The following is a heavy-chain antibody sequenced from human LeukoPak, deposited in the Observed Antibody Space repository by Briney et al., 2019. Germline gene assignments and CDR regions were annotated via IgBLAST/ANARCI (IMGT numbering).Heavy chain of an antibody. CDR3: ARELPWFGEDYYGMDV. CDR2: ISSSSSYI. Sequence: GGSLRLSCAASGFTFSSYSMNWVRPAAGKGLEWVSSISSSSSYIYYADSVKGRFTISRDNAKNSLYLQMNSLRAEDTAVYYCARELPWFGEDYYGMDVWGKGTPVTVSS. V-gene: IGHV3-21*01. CDR1: GFTFSSYS. D-gene: IGHD3-10*01. J-gene: IGHJ6*04.